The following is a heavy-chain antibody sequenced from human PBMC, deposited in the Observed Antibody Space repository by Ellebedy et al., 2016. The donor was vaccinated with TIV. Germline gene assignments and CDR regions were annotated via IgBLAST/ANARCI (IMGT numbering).Heavy chain of an antibody. J-gene: IGHJ5*02. CDR1: GYTFTGYY. Sequence: ASVKVSXXASGYTFTGYYMHWVRQAPGQGLEWMGWINPNSGGTNYAQKFQGWVTMTRDTSISTAYMELSRLRSDDTAVYYCARVSVSRRGWFDPWGQGTLVTVSS. CDR2: INPNSGGT. V-gene: IGHV1-2*04. D-gene: IGHD3-10*01. CDR3: ARVSVSRRGWFDP.